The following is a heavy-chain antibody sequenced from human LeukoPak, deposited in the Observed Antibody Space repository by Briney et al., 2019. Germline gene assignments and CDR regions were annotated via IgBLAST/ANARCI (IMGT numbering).Heavy chain of an antibody. D-gene: IGHD5-18*01. CDR3: ARDQYSYAHAAH. Sequence: GGSLRLSCAASGFTSSDYYMSWIRQAPGKGLEWVSYISSRRSYTNYADSVKGRFTISRDNSKNTLHLQMNSLRAEDTAVYYCARDQYSYAHAAHWGQGTLVTVSS. J-gene: IGHJ4*02. CDR2: ISSRRSYT. V-gene: IGHV3-11*06. CDR1: GFTSSDYY.